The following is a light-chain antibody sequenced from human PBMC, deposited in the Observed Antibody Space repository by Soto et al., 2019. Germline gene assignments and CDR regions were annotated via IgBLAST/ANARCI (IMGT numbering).Light chain of an antibody. CDR3: HQYKDWPLT. J-gene: IGKJ4*01. V-gene: IGKV3-15*01. Sequence: EIVMTQSPVTLSLSPGERATLSCRASEDSGNNLAWYQQKPGQPPRLLIFGASTRATNIASRFGGTGSGTEFTLTITSLPSGDFATYSCHQYKDWPLTFGGGTKVEI. CDR2: GAS. CDR1: EDSGNN.